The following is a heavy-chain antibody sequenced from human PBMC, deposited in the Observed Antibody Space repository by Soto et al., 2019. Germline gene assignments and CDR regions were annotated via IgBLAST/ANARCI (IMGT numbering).Heavy chain of an antibody. Sequence: EVQLVESGGGLVKPGVSLRLSCAASGFTFSNAWMSWVRQAPGKGLEWVGRIKSKTDGGTTDYAAPVKGRFTISRDDSKNTLYLQMNSLKTEDTAVYYCTSHISSSPGIDYWGQGTLVTVSS. V-gene: IGHV3-15*01. CDR3: TSHISSSPGIDY. CDR1: GFTFSNAW. CDR2: IKSKTDGGTT. J-gene: IGHJ4*02. D-gene: IGHD6-6*01.